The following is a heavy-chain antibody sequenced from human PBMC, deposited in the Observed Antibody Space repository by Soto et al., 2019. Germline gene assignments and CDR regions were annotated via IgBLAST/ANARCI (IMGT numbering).Heavy chain of an antibody. V-gene: IGHV3-23*01. CDR1: GFKFSNYA. D-gene: IGHD3-16*01. J-gene: IGHJ4*02. CDR2: ISATGGGT. Sequence: GGSLRLSCAASGFKFSNYAMSWVRQAPGKGLEWVSLISATGGGTYYADSVKGRFTISRDNSHNTLYLQVHVLTAEDTAVYYCARGGDGDKYDYWGQGTLVTVSS. CDR3: ARGGDGDKYDY.